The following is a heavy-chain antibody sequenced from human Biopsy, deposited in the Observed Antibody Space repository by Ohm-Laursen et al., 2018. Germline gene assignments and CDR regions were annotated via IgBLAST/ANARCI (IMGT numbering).Heavy chain of an antibody. CDR3: ATGPVQMVYANLRGEFAS. Sequence: TLSLTCSVSGASVKTSGYFWAWIRQRPGKGLEWIGYISYNERTHYNPSLTSRLAISFDTSNNRISLQLRSVSVADTAVYYCATGPVQMVYANLRGEFASWGQGALVTVSS. CDR2: ISYNERT. V-gene: IGHV4-31*03. CDR1: GASVKTSGYF. J-gene: IGHJ5*02. D-gene: IGHD2-8*01.